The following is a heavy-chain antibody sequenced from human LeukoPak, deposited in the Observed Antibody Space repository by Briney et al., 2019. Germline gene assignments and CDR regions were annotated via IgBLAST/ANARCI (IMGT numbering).Heavy chain of an antibody. J-gene: IGHJ4*02. D-gene: IGHD3-9*01. Sequence: GGSLRLSCAPSGFIFSDYSMNWVRQAPGKGLEWVSYIGASSDIIYYTDSVKGRFTISRDYAKNSLYLQMNSLRAEDTAVYYCARDKDWAFDYWGQGTLVTVSS. CDR1: GFIFSDYS. V-gene: IGHV3-48*04. CDR3: ARDKDWAFDY. CDR2: IGASSDII.